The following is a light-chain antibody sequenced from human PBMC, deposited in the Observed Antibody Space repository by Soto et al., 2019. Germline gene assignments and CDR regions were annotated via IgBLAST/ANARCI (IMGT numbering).Light chain of an antibody. CDR1: QDISSY. V-gene: IGKV1-8*01. CDR3: QRYFSYPYT. Sequence: AIRMTQSPSSFSASTGDRVTITCRASQDISSYLAWYQQKVGKAPKILIYAAATLQRGAPSRFSGSGSGTDFTLTISRRQYEDFATYYCQRYFSYPYTFGQGTKLEI. CDR2: AAA. J-gene: IGKJ2*01.